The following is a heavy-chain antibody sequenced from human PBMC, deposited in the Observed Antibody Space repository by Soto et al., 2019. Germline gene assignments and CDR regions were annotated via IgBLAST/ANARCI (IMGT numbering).Heavy chain of an antibody. V-gene: IGHV3-33*01. CDR2: IWHDGKNK. J-gene: IGHJ4*02. CDR3: ARDPRKDEAIDY. Sequence: QVQVVESGGGVVQPGTSLRLSCAASGFTFRKFGMHWVRQAPGQGLEWVAVIWHDGKNKYHGDSVEGRFTISRDNSKNTLYLQMNSLRVEDTAVYYCARDPRKDEAIDYWGQGTLVIVSS. CDR1: GFTFRKFG.